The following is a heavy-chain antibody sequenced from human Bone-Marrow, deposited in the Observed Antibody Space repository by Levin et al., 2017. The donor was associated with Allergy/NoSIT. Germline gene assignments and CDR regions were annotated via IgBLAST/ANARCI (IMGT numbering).Heavy chain of an antibody. J-gene: IGHJ4*02. CDR2: IRNKANDYGT. D-gene: IGHD4-11*01. V-gene: IGHV3-72*01. CDR3: ARSLTSPNQFYFDY. CDR1: RFAFSDHY. Sequence: GESLKISCAASRFAFSDHYMDWVRQAPGKGLEWVGRIRNKANDYGTEYAASVKGRFTISRDDSLNSLYLDMNSLKTEDTAVYYCARSLTSPNQFYFDYWGQGALVTVSS.